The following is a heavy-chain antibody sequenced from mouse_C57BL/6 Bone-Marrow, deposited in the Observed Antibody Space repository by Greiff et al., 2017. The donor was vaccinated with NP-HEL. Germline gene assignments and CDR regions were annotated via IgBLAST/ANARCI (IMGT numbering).Heavy chain of an antibody. CDR2: IDPENGDT. CDR1: GFNIKDDY. D-gene: IGHD1-1*01. J-gene: IGHJ4*01. CDR3: TTCGSSPYAMYY. Sequence: VQLQQSGAELVRPGASVKLSCTVSGFNIKDDYMHWVKQRPEQGLEWIGWIDPENGDTEYDSKFKGKATLTADTSSNTAYLQLSSLTSEYTAVYYCTTCGSSPYAMYYWVQGTSVTVSS. V-gene: IGHV14-4*01.